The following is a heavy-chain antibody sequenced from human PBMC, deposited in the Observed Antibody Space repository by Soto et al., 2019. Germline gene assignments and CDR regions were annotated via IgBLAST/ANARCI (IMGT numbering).Heavy chain of an antibody. CDR3: ARQNYYDRSGYYPP. D-gene: IGHD3-22*01. J-gene: IGHJ5*02. V-gene: IGHV1-69*05. Sequence: ASVKVSCKASGGTFSSYAISWVRQAPGQGLEWMGGIIPIFGTANYAQKLQGRVTMTTDKSTSTAYMELSSLRSDDTAVYYCARQNYYDRSGYYPPWDQGTLVTVSS. CDR2: IIPIFGTA. CDR1: GGTFSSYA.